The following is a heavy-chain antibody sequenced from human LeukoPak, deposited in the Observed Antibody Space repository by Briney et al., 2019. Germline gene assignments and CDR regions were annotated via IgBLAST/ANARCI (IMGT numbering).Heavy chain of an antibody. CDR1: AFSFSSYA. Sequence: GGSLRLSCAASAFSFSSYAMSWVRQAPGKGLERVSTISGSGGSTYYADSVKGRSTISRDNSKNTLYLQMNSLRAEDTALYYCAKSYSSDFYYGGDYFDYWGQGTLVTVSS. V-gene: IGHV3-23*01. J-gene: IGHJ4*02. CDR3: AKSYSSDFYYGGDYFDY. CDR2: ISGSGGST. D-gene: IGHD3-22*01.